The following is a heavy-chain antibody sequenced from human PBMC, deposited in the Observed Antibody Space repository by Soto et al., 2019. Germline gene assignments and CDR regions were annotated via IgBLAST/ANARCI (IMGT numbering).Heavy chain of an antibody. V-gene: IGHV3-11*01. D-gene: IGHD1-26*01. CDR3: AKSLSVGATTPFDY. CDR2: ISSGGSTI. Sequence: GGSLRLSCAASGFTFSDYYMSWIRQAPGTGLEWVSYISSGGSTIYYADSVKGRFTISRDNAKNSLYLQMNSLRAEDTAVYYCAKSLSVGATTPFDYWGQGTLVTVSS. J-gene: IGHJ4*02. CDR1: GFTFSDYY.